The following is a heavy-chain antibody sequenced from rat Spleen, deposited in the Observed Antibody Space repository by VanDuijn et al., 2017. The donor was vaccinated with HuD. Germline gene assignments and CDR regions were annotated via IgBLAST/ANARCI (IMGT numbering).Heavy chain of an antibody. CDR2: IWNIGGT. V-gene: IGHV2-41*01. Sequence: QVQLKESGPGLVQPSQTLSLTCTVSGFSLTSYHVSWVRQPPGKGLEWMGVIWNIGGTRYNSALESRLSISKDTSKSQVFLKMNSLQTEDTATYYCARDENGYLNYWFAYWGQGTLVTVSS. D-gene: IGHD1-4*01. CDR1: GFSLTSYH. CDR3: ARDENGYLNYWFAY. J-gene: IGHJ3*01.